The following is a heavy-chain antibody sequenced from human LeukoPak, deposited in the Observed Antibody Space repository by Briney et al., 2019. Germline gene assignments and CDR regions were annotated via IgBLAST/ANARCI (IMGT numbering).Heavy chain of an antibody. J-gene: IGHJ4*02. CDR2: IKHDGSEK. CDR1: GFTFSSYW. Sequence: GGSLRLSXAASGFTFSSYWMSWVRQPPGKGLEWVANIKHDGSEKYYVDSVKGRFTISRDNAKNSLYLQMNSLRAEDTAVYYCARVGTAEGTLEDYWGQGTLATVSS. V-gene: IGHV3-7*01. CDR3: ARVGTAEGTLEDY. D-gene: IGHD6-13*01.